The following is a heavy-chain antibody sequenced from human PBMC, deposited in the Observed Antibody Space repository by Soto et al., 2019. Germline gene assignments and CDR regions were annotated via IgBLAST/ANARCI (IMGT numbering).Heavy chain of an antibody. Sequence: ASVKVSCKASGYTFTSYAMHWLRQAPGQRLEWMGWINAGNGNTKYSQKFQGRVTITRDTSASTAYMELSSLRSEDTAVYYCARPHDYGDYEDAFDIWGQGTMVTVSS. CDR1: GYTFTSYA. V-gene: IGHV1-3*01. CDR2: INAGNGNT. J-gene: IGHJ3*02. D-gene: IGHD4-17*01. CDR3: ARPHDYGDYEDAFDI.